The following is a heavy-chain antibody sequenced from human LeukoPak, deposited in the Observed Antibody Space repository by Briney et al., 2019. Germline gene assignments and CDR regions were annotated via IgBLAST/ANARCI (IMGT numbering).Heavy chain of an antibody. CDR3: ARRVQKLVGTNWFDP. D-gene: IGHD4-23*01. J-gene: IGHJ5*02. Sequence: ASVKVSCKASGYAFGDESIHWVRQAPGQGLEWMGLINPKSGGTNYAQTFQGRVTMTRDTSITTAYMELSGLRSDDTAVYYCARRVQKLVGTNWFDPWGQGTRVTVSS. CDR1: GYAFGDES. V-gene: IGHV1-2*02. CDR2: INPKSGGT.